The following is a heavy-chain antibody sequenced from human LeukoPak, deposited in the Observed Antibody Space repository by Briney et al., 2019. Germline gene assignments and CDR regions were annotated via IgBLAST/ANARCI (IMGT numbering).Heavy chain of an antibody. J-gene: IGHJ4*02. V-gene: IGHV3-9*01. CDR3: AKEGSVCSNGICRYFDD. D-gene: IGHD2-8*01. Sequence: PGGSLRLSCAGYGSNFDATAMHWVRQVPRKGLEWVSTISWNSKSIIYADSVKGRFTISRDNARRSLHLEMNNLRPEDTALYYCAKEGSVCSNGICRYFDDWGQGTLVTVSS. CDR2: ISWNSKSI. CDR1: GSNFDATA.